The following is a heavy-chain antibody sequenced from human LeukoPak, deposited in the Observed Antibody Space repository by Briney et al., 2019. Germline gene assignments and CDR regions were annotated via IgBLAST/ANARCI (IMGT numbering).Heavy chain of an antibody. D-gene: IGHD4-17*01. CDR3: AKERNDYGDYVVNYNWFDP. J-gene: IGHJ5*02. CDR1: GFTFSSYA. V-gene: IGHV3-23*01. CDR2: ISGSGGST. Sequence: PGGSLRLSCAASGFTFSSYAMSWVRQAPGKGLEWVSAISGSGGSTYYADPVKGRFTISRDNSKNTLYLQMNSLRAEDTAVYYCAKERNDYGDYVVNYNWFDPWGQGTLVTVSS.